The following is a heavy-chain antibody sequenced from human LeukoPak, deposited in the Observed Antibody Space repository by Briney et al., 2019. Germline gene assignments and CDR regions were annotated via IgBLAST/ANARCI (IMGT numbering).Heavy chain of an antibody. D-gene: IGHD3-22*01. J-gene: IGHJ3*02. CDR3: VRGGITMIVVVMDAFDI. V-gene: IGHV1-2*02. CDR2: INPNSGGT. CDR1: GYTFTGYY. Sequence: ASVKVSCKASGYTFTGYYMHWVRQAPGQGLEWMGWINPNSGGTNYAQKFQGRVTMTRDTSISTAYMELSRLRSDDTAVYYCVRGGITMIVVVMDAFDIWGQGTMVTVSS.